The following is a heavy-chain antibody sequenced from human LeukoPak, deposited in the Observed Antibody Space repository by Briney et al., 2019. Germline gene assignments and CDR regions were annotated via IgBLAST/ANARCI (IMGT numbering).Heavy chain of an antibody. CDR3: AREPYDILTGTFDY. CDR1: GFTFSDYY. D-gene: IGHD3-9*01. J-gene: IGHJ4*02. CDR2: ISSSGSTI. Sequence: PGGSPRLSCAASGFTFSDYYMSWIRQAPGKGLEWVSYISSSGSTIYYADSVKGRFAISRDNAKNSLYLQMNSLKAEDTAVYYCAREPYDILTGTFDYWGQGTLVTVSS. V-gene: IGHV3-11*01.